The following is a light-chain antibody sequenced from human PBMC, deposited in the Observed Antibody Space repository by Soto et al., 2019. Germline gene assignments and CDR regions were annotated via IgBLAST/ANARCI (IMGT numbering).Light chain of an antibody. Sequence: DIQMTQSPSSLSASIGGRVTITCRTSQSIVNYLNWYQQKPGQAPELLIYATSNLQSGVPSRLGGGGSATYFTLSISDLRPGDFATYYCQHSFSFGPGTKVDIK. V-gene: IGKV1-39*01. J-gene: IGKJ3*01. CDR3: QHSFS. CDR2: ATS. CDR1: QSIVNY.